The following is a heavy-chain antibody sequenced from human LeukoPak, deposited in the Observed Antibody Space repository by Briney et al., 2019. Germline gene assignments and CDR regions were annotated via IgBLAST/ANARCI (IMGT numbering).Heavy chain of an antibody. CDR3: AKELGYCSSTSCYDYFDY. D-gene: IGHD2-2*01. V-gene: IGHV3-9*01. J-gene: IGHJ4*02. CDR2: ISWNSGSI. CDR1: GFTFDDYA. Sequence: PGGSLRLSCAASGFTFDDYAMHWVRQAPGKGLEWVSGISWNSGSIGYADSVKGRFTISRDNAKNSLYLQMNSLRAEDTALYYCAKELGYCSSTSCYDYFDYWGQGTLVTVPS.